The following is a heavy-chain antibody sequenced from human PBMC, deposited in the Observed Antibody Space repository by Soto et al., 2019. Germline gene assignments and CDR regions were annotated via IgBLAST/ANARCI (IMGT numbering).Heavy chain of an antibody. Sequence: EVQLVESGGGLVQPGGSLRLSCAASGFTFRSYWMHWVRQAPGKGLVWVSRINPDGRSTSYADSVKGRFTISRDNAKNTLYLQMNSLRAEDTAVYYCTRGSYDGTYYYGMDVWGQGTTVTVSS. CDR1: GFTFRSYW. V-gene: IGHV3-74*01. CDR2: INPDGRST. D-gene: IGHD3-16*01. CDR3: TRGSYDGTYYYGMDV. J-gene: IGHJ6*02.